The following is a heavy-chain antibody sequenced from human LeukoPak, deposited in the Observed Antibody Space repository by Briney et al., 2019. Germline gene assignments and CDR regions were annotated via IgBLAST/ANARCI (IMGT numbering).Heavy chain of an antibody. CDR3: ARDVPHYDFWSGYSSNYFDP. V-gene: IGHV3-7*01. Sequence: GGSLRLSCAASGFIINDYWMSWVRQAPGKGLEWVDNIKKDGSDAYYVESVKGRFTISRDNAENSLFLQMNSLRVEDTAVYYCARDVPHYDFWSGYSSNYFDPWGQGILVTVSS. CDR2: IKKDGSDA. CDR1: GFIINDYW. D-gene: IGHD3-3*01. J-gene: IGHJ5*02.